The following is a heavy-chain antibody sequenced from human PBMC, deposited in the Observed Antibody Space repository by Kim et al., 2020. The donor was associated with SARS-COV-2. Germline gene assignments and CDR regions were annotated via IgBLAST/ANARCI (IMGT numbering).Heavy chain of an antibody. CDR2: IQYGVNT. D-gene: IGHD6-19*01. V-gene: IGHV4-39*01. CDR1: GGSVVTGGYF. Sequence: SETLSLTCTVSGGSVVTGGYFWGWIRQPPGKGLEWIGIIQYGVNTYHNPSLKSRVTISADSSKNQFSLEMTSATAADTAFYYFVCRPYSGGWHIEKDLW. J-gene: IGHJ2*01. CDR3: VCRPYSGGWHIEKDL.